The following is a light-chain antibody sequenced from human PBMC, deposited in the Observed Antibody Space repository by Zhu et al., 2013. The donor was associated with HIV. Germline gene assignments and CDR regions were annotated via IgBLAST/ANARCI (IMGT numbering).Light chain of an antibody. J-gene: IGKJ1*01. CDR1: QSVGTW. CDR2: DAS. V-gene: IGKV1-5*01. Sequence: DIQMTQSPSTLSAFAGERVTITCRASQSVGTWLAWYQQRPGKAPKVLIYDASSLQSGVSSRFSGSGSGTEFTLTIRRLEPEDFAVYYCQQYGSSPRTFGQGTKVEIK. CDR3: QQYGSSPRT.